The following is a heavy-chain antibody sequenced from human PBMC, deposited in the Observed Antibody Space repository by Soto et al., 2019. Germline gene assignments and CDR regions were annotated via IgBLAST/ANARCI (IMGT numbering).Heavy chain of an antibody. CDR2: INHSGST. CDR3: ASLQEYYYGSGSLNDAFDI. J-gene: IGHJ3*02. V-gene: IGHV4-34*01. Sequence: QVQLQQWGAGLLKPSETLSLTCAVYGGSFSGYYWSWIRQPPGKGLEWIGEINHSGSTNYNPSLKSRVTISVDTSKNQFSLKPSSVTAADTAVYYCASLQEYYYGSGSLNDAFDIWGQGTMVTVSS. D-gene: IGHD3-10*01. CDR1: GGSFSGYY.